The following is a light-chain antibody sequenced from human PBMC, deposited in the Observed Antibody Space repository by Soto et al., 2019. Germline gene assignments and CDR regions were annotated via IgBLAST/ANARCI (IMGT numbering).Light chain of an antibody. V-gene: IGKV3-15*01. J-gene: IGKJ1*01. CDR3: QQYGSSPPWT. CDR1: QSVSSN. Sequence: EIVRTQSPATLSVSPGERATLTCRASQSVSSNLAWYQQKPGQAPRLLIYGASTRATGIPARFSGSGSGTDFTLTISSLEPEDFAVYYCQQYGSSPPWTFGQGTKVDIK. CDR2: GAS.